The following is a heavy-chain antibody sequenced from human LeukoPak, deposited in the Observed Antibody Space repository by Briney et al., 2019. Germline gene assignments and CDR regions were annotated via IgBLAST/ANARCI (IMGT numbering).Heavy chain of an antibody. CDR2: INHSGST. CDR3: ARGLGIAAAGTYKTFDY. CDR1: GGSFSGYY. D-gene: IGHD6-13*01. V-gene: IGHV4-34*01. J-gene: IGHJ4*02. Sequence: SETLSLSCAVYGGSFSGYYWSWIRQPPGKGLEWIGEINHSGSTNYNPSLKSRVTISVDTSKTQFSLKLSSVTAADTAVYYCARGLGIAAAGTYKTFDYWGQGTLVTVYS.